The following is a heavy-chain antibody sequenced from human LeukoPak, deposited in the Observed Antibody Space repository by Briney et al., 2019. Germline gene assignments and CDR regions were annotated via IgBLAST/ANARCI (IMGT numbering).Heavy chain of an antibody. V-gene: IGHV4-34*01. J-gene: IGHJ6*02. CDR1: GGSFSGYY. D-gene: IGHD2-2*02. Sequence: PSETLSLTCAVYGGSFSGYYWSWIRQPPGKGLEWIGEINHSGSTNYNPSLKSRVTISVDTSKTQFSLNLSSVTAADTAVYYCARASRCSSTSCYNPHYGMDVWGQGTTVTVSS. CDR3: ARASRCSSTSCYNPHYGMDV. CDR2: INHSGST.